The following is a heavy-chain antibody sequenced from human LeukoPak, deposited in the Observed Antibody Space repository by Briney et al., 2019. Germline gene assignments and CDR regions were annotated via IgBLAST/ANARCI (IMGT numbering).Heavy chain of an antibody. D-gene: IGHD3-22*01. CDR2: ISGSGGST. V-gene: IGHV3-23*01. CDR3: AKDGYYYGSSGYYTYYFDY. Sequence: GGSLRLSCAASGFTFSSYAMSWVRQAPGKGLEWVSAISGSGGSTYYADSVKGRFTISRDNSKNTLYLQMNSLRAEDTAVYYCAKDGYYYGSSGYYTYYFDYWGQGTLVTVSS. CDR1: GFTFSSYA. J-gene: IGHJ4*02.